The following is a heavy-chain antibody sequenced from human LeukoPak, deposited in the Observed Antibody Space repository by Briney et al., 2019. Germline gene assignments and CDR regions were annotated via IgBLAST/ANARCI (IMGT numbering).Heavy chain of an antibody. J-gene: IGHJ4*02. D-gene: IGHD3-22*01. V-gene: IGHV1-8*02. CDR2: MNPNSGNT. CDR1: GYTFTGYY. Sequence: ASVKVSCKASGYTFTGYYMHWVRQAPGQGLEWMGWMNPNSGNTGYAQKFQGRVTMTRNTSISTAYMELSSLRSEDTAVYYCAKLGSSSGYYSWGQGTLVTVSS. CDR3: AKLGSSSGYYS.